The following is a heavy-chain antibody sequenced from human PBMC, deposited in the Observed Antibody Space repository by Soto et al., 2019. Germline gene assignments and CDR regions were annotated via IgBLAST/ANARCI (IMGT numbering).Heavy chain of an antibody. J-gene: IGHJ4*02. D-gene: IGHD5-12*01. V-gene: IGHV4-30-4*01. CDR1: GGSISSGDYY. CDR2: VFYTGSAY. CDR3: ARDSVRLGPAFDY. Sequence: SETLSLTCTVSGGSISSGDYYWSWIRQPPGKGLEWIGYVFYTGSAYYYNPSLKSRVTISVDTSKNQFSLKLSSVTAADTAVYYCARDSVRLGPAFDYWGQGNLVGV.